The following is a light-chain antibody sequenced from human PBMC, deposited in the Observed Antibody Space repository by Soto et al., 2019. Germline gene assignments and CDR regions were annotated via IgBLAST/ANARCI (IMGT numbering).Light chain of an antibody. CDR1: QRISRS. CDR3: QQRSDWPPWP. Sequence: PGDRATLSCRASQRISRSLAWYQQKPGQSPRLLIYDASKRATGIPARFSGSGSGTDFTLTITSLEPEDFAVYYCQQRSDWPPWPFGQGTKVEIK. J-gene: IGKJ1*01. V-gene: IGKV3-11*01. CDR2: DAS.